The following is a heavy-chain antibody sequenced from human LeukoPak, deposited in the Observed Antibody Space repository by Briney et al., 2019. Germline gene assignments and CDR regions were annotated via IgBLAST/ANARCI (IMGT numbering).Heavy chain of an antibody. CDR1: GGSISPYY. V-gene: IGHV4-59*08. CDR3: ARHGGGGESYPRVFDY. J-gene: IGHJ4*02. Sequence: KTSETLSLTCTASGGSISPYYWSWIRQPPGKGLEWLGYIYYSGSTNYNPSLKSRVIISVDTSKNQFSLKLNSVTAADTAMYYCARHGGGGESYPRVFDYWGRGNLVTVSS. CDR2: IYYSGST. D-gene: IGHD1-26*01.